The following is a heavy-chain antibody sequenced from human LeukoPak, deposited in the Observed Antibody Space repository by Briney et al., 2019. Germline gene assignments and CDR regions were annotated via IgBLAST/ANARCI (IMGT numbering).Heavy chain of an antibody. CDR1: GGSIRGTSYY. J-gene: IGHJ5*02. CDR3: ARDGSAGTA. Sequence: SETLSLTCTVSGGSIRGTSYYWGWIRQPPGKGLEWIGSFDYSESTYYNASLNSRVTISIDTANKQFSLKLTSVIAADTAVYYCARDGSAGTAWGQGTQVTVSS. CDR2: FDYSEST. V-gene: IGHV4-39*02. D-gene: IGHD6-13*01.